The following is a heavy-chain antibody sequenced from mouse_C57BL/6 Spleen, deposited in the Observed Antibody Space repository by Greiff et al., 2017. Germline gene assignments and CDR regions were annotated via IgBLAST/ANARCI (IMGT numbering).Heavy chain of an antibody. J-gene: IGHJ2*01. V-gene: IGHV2-4*01. CDR3: AKNRDYGSSLYFDY. D-gene: IGHD1-1*01. CDR2: IWSGGST. Sequence: QVQLKQSGPGLVQPSQSLSITCTVSGFSLTSYGVHWVRQPPGKGLEWLGVIWSGGSTDYNAAFISRLSISKDNSKSHVFFKRNSLQADDTAIYYCAKNRDYGSSLYFDYWGQGTTLTVSS. CDR1: GFSLTSYG.